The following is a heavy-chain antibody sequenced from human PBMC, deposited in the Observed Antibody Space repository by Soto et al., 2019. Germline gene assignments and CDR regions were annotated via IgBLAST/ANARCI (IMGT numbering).Heavy chain of an antibody. Sequence: GGSLRLSCAASGFTFNNYDMHWVRQAPGKGLEWVAVIWYDGTDKYYADSVKGRFTISRDNSKNTLYLQMNSLRAEDTAVYYCTTDGGYSGYDPRNYYYYYGMDVWCQGTTVTGSS. CDR2: IWYDGTDK. V-gene: IGHV3-33*01. D-gene: IGHD5-12*01. CDR1: GFTFNNYD. J-gene: IGHJ6*02. CDR3: TTDGGYSGYDPRNYYYYYGMDV.